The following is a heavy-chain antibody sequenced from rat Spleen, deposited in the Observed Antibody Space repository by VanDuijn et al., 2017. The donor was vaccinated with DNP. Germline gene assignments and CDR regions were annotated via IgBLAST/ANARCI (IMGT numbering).Heavy chain of an antibody. CDR1: GFSLTSNS. D-gene: IGHD5-1*01. Sequence: QVQLKESGPGLVQPSQTLSLTCTVSGFSLTSNSVHWVRQPPGKGLEWIAAMSSGGSTDYNSAIKSRLSISRDTSKSQVFLKMNSLQTEDTAMYFCARIGGANWGYYFDYWGQGVMVTVSS. J-gene: IGHJ2*01. V-gene: IGHV2-6*01. CDR3: ARIGGANWGYYFDY. CDR2: MSSGGST.